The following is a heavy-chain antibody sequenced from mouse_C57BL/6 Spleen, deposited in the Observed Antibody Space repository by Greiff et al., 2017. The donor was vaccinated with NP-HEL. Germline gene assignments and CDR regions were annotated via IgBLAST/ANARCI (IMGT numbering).Heavy chain of an antibody. D-gene: IGHD1-3*01. J-gene: IGHJ2*01. CDR3: AIYESDY. V-gene: IGHV1-26*01. CDR2: INPNNGGT. CDR1: GYTFTDYY. Sequence: EVQLQQSGPELVKPGASVKISCKASGYTFTDYYMNWVKQSHGKSLEWIGDINPNNGGTSYNQKFKGKATLTVDKSSSTAYMELRSLTSEDSAVYYCAIYESDYWGQGTTLTVSS.